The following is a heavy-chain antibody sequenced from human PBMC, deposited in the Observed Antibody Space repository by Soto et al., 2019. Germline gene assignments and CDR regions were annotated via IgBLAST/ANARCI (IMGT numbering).Heavy chain of an antibody. CDR1: GFTFSSYA. D-gene: IGHD5-18*01. CDR2: ISGGGGST. V-gene: IGHV3-23*01. J-gene: IGHJ5*02. Sequence: QPGGSLRLSCAASGFTFSSYAMSWVRQAPGKGLEWVSTISGGGGSTYYADSVKGRFTISRDNSKNTLYLQMNSLRAEDTAVYYCAKDAMGIYSYGENWFDPWGQGTLVTVSS. CDR3: AKDAMGIYSYGENWFDP.